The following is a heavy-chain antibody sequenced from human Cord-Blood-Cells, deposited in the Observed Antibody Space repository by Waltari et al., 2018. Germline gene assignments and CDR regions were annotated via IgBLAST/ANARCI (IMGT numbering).Heavy chain of an antibody. J-gene: IGHJ3*02. V-gene: IGHV4-34*01. CDR2: INHSGST. CDR1: GGSFSGYY. D-gene: IGHD1-26*01. Sequence: QVQLQQWGAGLLKPSENLPLTRAAYGGSFSGYYCTWLRQPPGKGLEWIGEINHSGSTNYNPSLKSRVTISVDTSKNQFSLKLSSVTAADTAVYYCARDIVGANDAFDIWGQGTMVTVSS. CDR3: ARDIVGANDAFDI.